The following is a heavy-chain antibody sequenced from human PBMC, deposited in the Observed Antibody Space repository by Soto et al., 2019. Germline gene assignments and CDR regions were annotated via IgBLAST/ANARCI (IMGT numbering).Heavy chain of an antibody. Sequence: QVQLVESGGGVVQPGRSLRLSCAASGFTLNNYGMHWVRQAPGKGLEWVAVISNDGSDTYYADSVKGRLTISRDNSKHTVYLQMNILRAEDTAVYYCAKDQGIAASHGIDWGQGTMVTVSS. CDR3: AKDQGIAASHGID. J-gene: IGHJ3*01. CDR2: ISNDGSDT. V-gene: IGHV3-30*18. D-gene: IGHD6-13*01. CDR1: GFTLNNYG.